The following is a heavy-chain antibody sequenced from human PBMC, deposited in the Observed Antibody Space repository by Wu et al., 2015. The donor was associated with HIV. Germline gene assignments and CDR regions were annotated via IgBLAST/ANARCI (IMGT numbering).Heavy chain of an antibody. CDR1: GYTFTYRY. J-gene: IGHJ3*02. CDR2: ITPFNGNT. CDR3: ATPADSSEPDDAFDI. Sequence: QMQLVQSGAEVKKTGSSVKVSCKASGYTFTYRYLHWVRQAPGQALEWMGWITPFNGNTNYAQKFQDRVTITRDRSMSTAYMELSSLRSEDTAMYYCATPADSSEPDDAFDIWGQGTMVTVSS. V-gene: IGHV1-45*02. D-gene: IGHD3-22*01.